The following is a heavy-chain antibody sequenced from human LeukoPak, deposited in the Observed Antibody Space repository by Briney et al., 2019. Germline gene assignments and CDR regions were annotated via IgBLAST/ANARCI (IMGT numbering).Heavy chain of an antibody. CDR2: IYYSGST. CDR3: ARHSSSGMNFYWYFDL. J-gene: IGHJ2*01. V-gene: IGHV4-59*08. D-gene: IGHD6-6*01. CDR1: GGSISSYY. Sequence: SETLSLTCTVSGGSISSYYWSWIRQPPGKGLEWIGYIYYSGSTNYNPSLKSRVTVLVDTSKNQFSLKLSSVTAADTAVYYCARHSSSGMNFYWYFDLWGRGTLVTVSS.